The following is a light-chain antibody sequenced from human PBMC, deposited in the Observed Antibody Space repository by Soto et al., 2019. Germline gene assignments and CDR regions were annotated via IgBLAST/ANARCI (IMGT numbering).Light chain of an antibody. J-gene: IGKJ1*01. V-gene: IGKV1-39*01. CDR2: AAS. Sequence: DIQMPQSPSSLSASVGDRVSMTWRASQSISSYLNWYQQKPGKAPKLLIYAASSLQSGVPSRFSGSGSGTDFTLTISSLQPEDFATYYCQQSYSTPPTFGQGTKVDIK. CDR3: QQSYSTPPT. CDR1: QSISSY.